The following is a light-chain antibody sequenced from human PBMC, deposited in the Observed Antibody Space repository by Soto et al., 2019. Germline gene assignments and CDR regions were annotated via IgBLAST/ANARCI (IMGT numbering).Light chain of an antibody. CDR2: KAS. V-gene: IGKV1-5*03. CDR1: QTISSW. Sequence: DIQMTQSPSTLSGSVGDRVTITCRASQTISSWLAWYQQKPGKAPKLLIYKASTLKSGVPSRFSGSGSGTEFTRSISSLHPDDFATYYCQHYNSYSVAFGQGTKVDIK. J-gene: IGKJ1*01. CDR3: QHYNSYSVA.